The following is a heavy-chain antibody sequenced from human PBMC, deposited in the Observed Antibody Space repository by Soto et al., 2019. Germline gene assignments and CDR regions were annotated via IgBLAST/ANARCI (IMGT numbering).Heavy chain of an antibody. D-gene: IGHD2-2*01. CDR3: AGNGSVFGPAAAPPRSYYGMDV. CDR2: IIPIFGTA. V-gene: IGHV1-69*12. Sequence: QVQLVQSGAEVKKPGSSVKVSCKASGGTFSSYAISWVRQAPGQGLEWMGGIIPIFGTANYAQKFQGRVTTPANESSGNAYMDLGSLGPVDTAVSYCAGNGSVFGPAAAPPRSYYGMDVWGQGTTVTVSS. CDR1: GGTFSSYA. J-gene: IGHJ6*02.